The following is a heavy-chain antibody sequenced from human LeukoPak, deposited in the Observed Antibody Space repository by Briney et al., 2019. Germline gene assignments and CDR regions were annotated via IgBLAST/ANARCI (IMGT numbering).Heavy chain of an antibody. J-gene: IGHJ4*02. D-gene: IGHD6-19*01. V-gene: IGHV4-34*01. Sequence: SETPSLTCAVYGGSFSGYYWSWIRQPPGKGLEWIGEINHSGSTNYNPSLKSRVTISVGTSKNQFSLKLSSVTAADTAVYYCARGSPRYSSGWYNYFDYWGQGTLVTVSS. CDR2: INHSGST. CDR3: ARGSPRYSSGWYNYFDY. CDR1: GGSFSGYY.